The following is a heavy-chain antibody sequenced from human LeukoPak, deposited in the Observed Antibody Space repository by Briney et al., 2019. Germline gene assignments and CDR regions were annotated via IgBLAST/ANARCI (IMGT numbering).Heavy chain of an antibody. CDR3: AKAESTVVTAMDY. CDR1: GDSISSYH. J-gene: IGHJ4*02. D-gene: IGHD2-21*02. V-gene: IGHV4-59*01. CDR2: IYYSGSS. Sequence: SETLSLTCTVSGDSISSYHWNWIRQPPGKGLEWIGYIYYSGSSNYNPSLKSRVTISVDTSKNQVSLKLRSVTAADTAVYYCAKAESTVVTAMDYWGQGTLVTVSS.